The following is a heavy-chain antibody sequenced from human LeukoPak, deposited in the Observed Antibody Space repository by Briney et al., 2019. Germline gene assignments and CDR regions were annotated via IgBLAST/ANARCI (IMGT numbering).Heavy chain of an antibody. CDR2: ISAYNGNT. Sequence: ASVKVSCKASGYTFTSYGISWVRQAPGQGLEWMGWISAYNGNTNYAQKLQGRVTMTTDTSTSTAYTELRSLRSDDTAVYYCARENPECTNGVCYTPYFDYWGQGTLVTVSS. V-gene: IGHV1-18*01. J-gene: IGHJ4*02. CDR3: ARENPECTNGVCYTPYFDY. D-gene: IGHD2-8*01. CDR1: GYTFTSYG.